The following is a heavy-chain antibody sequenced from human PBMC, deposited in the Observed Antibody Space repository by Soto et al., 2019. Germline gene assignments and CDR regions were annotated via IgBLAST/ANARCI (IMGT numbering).Heavy chain of an antibody. D-gene: IGHD2-2*01. CDR1: GGSFSGYY. V-gene: IGHV4-34*01. J-gene: IGHJ6*02. CDR3: AGQTGYCSSTSCYYYYYYGMDV. CDR2: INHSGST. Sequence: QVQLQQWGARLLKPSETLSLTCAVYGGSFSGYYWSWIRHPPRKGLHWMGEINHSGSTNYNPSLQSRVTISVDTSKNQFSLKLSSVNAADTDVYYCAGQTGYCSSTSCYYYYYYGMDVWGQGTTVTVSS.